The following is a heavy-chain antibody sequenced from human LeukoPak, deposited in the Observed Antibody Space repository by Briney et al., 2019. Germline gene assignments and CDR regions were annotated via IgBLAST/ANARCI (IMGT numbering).Heavy chain of an antibody. J-gene: IGHJ4*02. CDR3: AKDQAGGPVAFDY. CDR1: GFTFKNYA. D-gene: IGHD6-13*01. CDR2: FSWNSGTI. V-gene: IGHV3-9*01. Sequence: PGGSLRLSCAASGFTFKNYAMSWIRQVPGKGLEWVSGFSWNSGTIGYADSVKGRFTISRDNAKNSLYLQMNSLRTEDTALYYCAKDQAGGPVAFDYWGQGTLVTVSS.